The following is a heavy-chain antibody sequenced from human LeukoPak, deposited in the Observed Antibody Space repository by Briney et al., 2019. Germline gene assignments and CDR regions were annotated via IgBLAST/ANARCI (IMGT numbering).Heavy chain of an antibody. J-gene: IGHJ4*02. CDR3: ARSSVSSCTFDY. D-gene: IGHD1-1*01. V-gene: IGHV1-69*13. CDR2: IIPIFGTA. CDR1: GGTFSSYA. Sequence: ASVKVSCKASGGTFSSYAISWVRQAPGQGLEWMGGIIPIFGTANYAQKFQGRVTITADESTSTAYMELSSLRSEDTAVYYCARSSVSSCTFDYWGQGTLVTVSS.